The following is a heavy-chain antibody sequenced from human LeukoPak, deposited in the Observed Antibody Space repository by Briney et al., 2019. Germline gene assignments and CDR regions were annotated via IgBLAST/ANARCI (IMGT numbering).Heavy chain of an antibody. Sequence: GGSLRLSCAASGFTFSSYAMSWVRRAPGKGLEWVSAISGSSSYIYYADSVKGRFTISRDNSKNTLYLQMNSLRAEDTAVYYCARGDCSGGSCYSVPLGAFDIWGQGTMVTVSS. CDR2: ISGSSSYI. D-gene: IGHD2-15*01. CDR1: GFTFSSYA. J-gene: IGHJ3*02. CDR3: ARGDCSGGSCYSVPLGAFDI. V-gene: IGHV3-23*01.